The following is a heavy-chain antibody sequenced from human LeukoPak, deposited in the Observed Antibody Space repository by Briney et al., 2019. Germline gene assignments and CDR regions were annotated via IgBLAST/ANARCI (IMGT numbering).Heavy chain of an antibody. J-gene: IGHJ4*02. CDR1: GGSIISNRHY. D-gene: IGHD3-10*01. CDR2: IYYSGST. CDR3: ARSGRITMVRGVIATFDY. V-gene: IGHV4-61*09. Sequence: SQTLSLTCTVSGGSIISNRHYWSWIRQPAGKGLEWIGYIYYSGSTNYNPSLKSRVTISVDTSKNQFSLKLSSVTAADTAVYYCARSGRITMVRGVIATFDYWGQGALVTVSS.